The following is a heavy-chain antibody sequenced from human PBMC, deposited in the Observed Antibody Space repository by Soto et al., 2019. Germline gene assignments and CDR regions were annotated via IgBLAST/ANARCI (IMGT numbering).Heavy chain of an antibody. CDR1: GYIFTTYE. J-gene: IGHJ6*02. Sequence: QVQLVQSGAEVKKPGASVKVSCKASGYIFTTYEINWVRQATGQGLEWMGWMNPTSGYAVSAQKFQGRLTMTRNTSINTAYMELSTLRSDDTAVYYCARVMSISGVILYAMDVWGQGTTVTVSS. CDR3: ARVMSISGVILYAMDV. CDR2: MNPTSGYA. V-gene: IGHV1-8*01. D-gene: IGHD3-3*01.